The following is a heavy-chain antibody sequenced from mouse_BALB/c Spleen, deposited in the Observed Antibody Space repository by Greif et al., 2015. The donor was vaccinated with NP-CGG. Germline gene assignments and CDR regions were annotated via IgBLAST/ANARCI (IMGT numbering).Heavy chain of an antibody. V-gene: IGHV3-8*02. CDR2: ISYSGST. D-gene: IGHD1-1*01. CDR3: ARYLGLLPWFAY. Sequence: EVKLEESGPRLVKPSQTLSLTCSVTGDSITSGYWNWIRKFPGNKLEYMGYISYSGSTYYNPSLKSRISITRDTSKNQYYLQLNSVTTEDTATYYCARYLGLLPWFAYWGQGTLVTVSA. CDR1: GDSITSGY. J-gene: IGHJ3*01.